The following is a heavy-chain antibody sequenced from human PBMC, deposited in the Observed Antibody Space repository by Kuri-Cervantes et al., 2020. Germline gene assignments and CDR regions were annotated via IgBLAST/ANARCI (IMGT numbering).Heavy chain of an antibody. J-gene: IGHJ6*02. D-gene: IGHD5-12*01. CDR2: IYSGGST. CDR1: GFTVSSNY. Sequence: GESLKISCAASGFTVSSNYMSWVRQAPGEGLEWVSVIYSGGSTYYADSVKGRFTISRDNSKNTLYLQMNSLRAEDTAVYYCARGISGRDINQRYYYYGMDVWGQGTTVTVSS. V-gene: IGHV3-66*01. CDR3: ARGISGRDINQRYYYYGMDV.